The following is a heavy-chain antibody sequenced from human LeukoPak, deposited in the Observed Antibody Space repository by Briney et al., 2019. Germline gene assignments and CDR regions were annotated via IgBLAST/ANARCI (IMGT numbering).Heavy chain of an antibody. D-gene: IGHD6-13*01. J-gene: IGHJ5*02. CDR3: ARDAGYSSSWYRGKFDP. Sequence: GGSLRLSCAASGFTFSDYYMSWIRQAPGKGLEWVSYISSSSSYTNYADSVKGRFTISRDNAKNSLYLQMNSLRAEETAVYYCARDAGYSSSWYRGKFDPWGQGTLVTVSS. V-gene: IGHV3-11*05. CDR1: GFTFSDYY. CDR2: ISSSSSYT.